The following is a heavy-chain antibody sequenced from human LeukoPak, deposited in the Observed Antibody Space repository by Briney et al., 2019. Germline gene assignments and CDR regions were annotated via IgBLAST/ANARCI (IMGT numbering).Heavy chain of an antibody. CDR2: IYHSGST. CDR3: ARDPGPTYCGGDCYNRWDAFDI. J-gene: IGHJ3*02. Sequence: SETLSLTCTVSGGSISSGGYYWSWIRQPPGKGLEWIGYIYHSGSTYYNPSLKSRVTISVDRSKNQFSLKLSSVTAADTAVYYCARDPGPTYCGGDCYNRWDAFDIWGQGTKVTVSS. CDR1: GGSISSGGYY. V-gene: IGHV4-30-2*01. D-gene: IGHD2-21*01.